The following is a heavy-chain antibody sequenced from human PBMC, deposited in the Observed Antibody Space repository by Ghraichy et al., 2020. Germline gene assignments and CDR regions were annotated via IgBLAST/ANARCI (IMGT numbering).Heavy chain of an antibody. CDR2: IYYSGST. J-gene: IGHJ5*02. V-gene: IGHV4-59*12. CDR1: GGSISTYY. CDR3: ARAYTTNWFDP. Sequence: SETLSLTCTVSGGSISTYYWSWIRQPPGKGLEWIGYIYYSGSTNYNPSLKSRVTISVDTSKNQFSLKLSSVTAADTAVYYCARAYTTNWFDPWGQGTLVTVSS. D-gene: IGHD3-16*01.